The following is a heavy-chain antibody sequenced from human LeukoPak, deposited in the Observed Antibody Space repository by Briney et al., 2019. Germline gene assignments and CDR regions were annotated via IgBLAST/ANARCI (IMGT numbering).Heavy chain of an antibody. J-gene: IGHJ4*02. CDR3: PTISRHTAILDY. CDR2: ISGSGGST. D-gene: IGHD5-18*01. Sequence: PGGSLRLSCAASGFTFSSYSMNWVRQAPGKGLEWVSAISGSGGSTYYADSVKGRFTISRDNSKNTLYLQMNSLRAEDTAVYYCPTISRHTAILDYWGQGTLVTVSS. CDR1: GFTFSSYS. V-gene: IGHV3-23*01.